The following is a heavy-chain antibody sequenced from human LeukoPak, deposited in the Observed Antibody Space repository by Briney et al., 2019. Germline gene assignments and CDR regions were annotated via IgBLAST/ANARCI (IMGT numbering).Heavy chain of an antibody. Sequence: GASVKVSCKASGYTFTSYDINWVRQATGQGLEWMGWMNPNSGNTGYAQKFQGRVTMTRNTSISTAYMELSSLRSEDTAVYYCARGRGITMIRVWAFDIWGQGTMVTVSS. CDR2: MNPNSGNT. CDR1: GYTFTSYD. J-gene: IGHJ3*02. V-gene: IGHV1-8*01. CDR3: ARGRGITMIRVWAFDI. D-gene: IGHD3-22*01.